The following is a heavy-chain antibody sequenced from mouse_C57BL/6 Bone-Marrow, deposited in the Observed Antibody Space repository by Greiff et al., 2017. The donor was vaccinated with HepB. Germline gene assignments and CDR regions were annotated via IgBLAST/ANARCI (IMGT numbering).Heavy chain of an antibody. CDR2: INPSSGYT. Sequence: QVQLQQSGAELARPGASVKMSCKASGYTFTSYTMHWVKQRPGQGLEWIGYINPSSGYTKYNQKFKDKATLTADKSSSTAYMQLSSLTSEDSAVYYCARNPYYYGRGYYFDYWGQGTTRTVSS. CDR3: ARNPYYYGRGYYFDY. V-gene: IGHV1-4*01. D-gene: IGHD1-1*01. CDR1: GYTFTSYT. J-gene: IGHJ2*01.